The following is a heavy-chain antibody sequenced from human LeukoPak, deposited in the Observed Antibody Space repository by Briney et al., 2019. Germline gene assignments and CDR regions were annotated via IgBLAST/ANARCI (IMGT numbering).Heavy chain of an antibody. V-gene: IGHV3-23*01. D-gene: IGHD1-1*01. CDR3: AKANWVSNADAVW. Sequence: PGGSLRLSCAASGFSFSNYAMSWVRQAPARGPEWVSIIRGGGETFYAESVKGRFTLSRDDSRNTVYLQLNNLRVEDTAIYYCAKANWVSNADAVWWGQGTQVTVSS. J-gene: IGHJ4*02. CDR1: GFSFSNYA. CDR2: IRGGGET.